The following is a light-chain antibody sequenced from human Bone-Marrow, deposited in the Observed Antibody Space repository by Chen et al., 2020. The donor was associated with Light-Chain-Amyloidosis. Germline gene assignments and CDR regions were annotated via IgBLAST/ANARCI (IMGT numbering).Light chain of an antibody. Sequence: SYVLTQPSSVSVAPGQTATIACGGNNIGSTSVHWYQQPPGQAPLLVVYDDRDRPSGIPERLSGSNAGTTDTLTISRVEAGDAADYYCQVWDRSSDRPVFGGGTKLTVL. CDR1: NIGSTS. CDR3: QVWDRSSDRPV. V-gene: IGLV3-21*02. CDR2: DDR. J-gene: IGLJ3*02.